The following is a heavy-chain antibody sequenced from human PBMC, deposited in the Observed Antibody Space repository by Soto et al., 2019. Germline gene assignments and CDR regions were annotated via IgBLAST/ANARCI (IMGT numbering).Heavy chain of an antibody. CDR1: GFTFSSYG. CDR2: ISYDGSNK. D-gene: IGHD6-13*01. V-gene: IGHV3-30*18. CDR3: AKASYSSSWYVDY. Sequence: GGSLRLSCAASGFTFSSYGMHWVRQAPGKGLEWVAVISYDGSNKYYADSVKGRFTISRDNSKNTLYLQMNSLRAEDTAVYYCAKASYSSSWYVDYWGQGTLVTVSS. J-gene: IGHJ4*02.